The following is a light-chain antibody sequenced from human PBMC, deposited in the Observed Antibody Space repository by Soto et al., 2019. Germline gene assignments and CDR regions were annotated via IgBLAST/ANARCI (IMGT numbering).Light chain of an antibody. CDR2: AAS. CDR1: QSISSY. J-gene: IGKJ3*01. CDR3: QQSYSTPPFT. Sequence: DIQMTQSPSSLSASVGDRVTITCRASQSISSYLNWYQQKPGKAPKLLIYAASSLQSGVPSRFSGRGSGPDFTLTISSLQPEDFATYYCQQSYSTPPFTFGPGTKVDIK. V-gene: IGKV1-39*01.